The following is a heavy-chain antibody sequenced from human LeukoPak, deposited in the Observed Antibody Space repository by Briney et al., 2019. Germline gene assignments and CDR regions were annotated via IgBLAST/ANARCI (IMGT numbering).Heavy chain of an antibody. CDR2: ISSSSSTI. V-gene: IGHV3-48*01. J-gene: IGHJ5*02. CDR1: GLTFSSYS. Sequence: GGSLRLSCAASGLTFSSYSMNWVRQAPGKGLEWVSYISSSSSTIYYADSVKGRFTITRDNAKNSLYLQMNSLRAEDTAVYYCARGAAARPMNWFDPWGQGTLVTVSS. CDR3: ARGAAARPMNWFDP. D-gene: IGHD6-6*01.